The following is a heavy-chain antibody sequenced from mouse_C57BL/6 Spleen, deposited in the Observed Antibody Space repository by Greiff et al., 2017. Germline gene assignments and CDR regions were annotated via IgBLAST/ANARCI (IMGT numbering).Heavy chain of an antibody. D-gene: IGHD4-1*01. CDR1: GYTFTNYW. CDR3: ARAGENWDVGFAY. V-gene: IGHV1-63*01. Sequence: QVQLQQSGAELVRPGTSVKMSCKASGYTFTNYWIGWAKQRPGHGLEWIGDIYPGGGYTNYNEKFKGKATLTADKSSSTAYMQFSSLTSEDSAIYYGARAGENWDVGFAYWGQGTLVTVSA. CDR2: IYPGGGYT. J-gene: IGHJ3*01.